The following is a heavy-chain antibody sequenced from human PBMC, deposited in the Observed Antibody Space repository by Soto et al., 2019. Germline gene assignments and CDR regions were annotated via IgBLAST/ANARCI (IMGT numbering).Heavy chain of an antibody. D-gene: IGHD3-22*01. V-gene: IGHV3-30*16. Sequence: AWGSLRLSCAASGITFSSYAIHLFRHSPCKWLEWVAVTSHDGFENHFADSVKGRFTISRDNSKNTLYLQMNSLRAEDTAVYYCAREALKYYYDSSGYYYFDYWGQGTLVTVSS. CDR2: TSHDGFEN. CDR1: GITFSSYA. CDR3: AREALKYYYDSSGYYYFDY. J-gene: IGHJ4*02.